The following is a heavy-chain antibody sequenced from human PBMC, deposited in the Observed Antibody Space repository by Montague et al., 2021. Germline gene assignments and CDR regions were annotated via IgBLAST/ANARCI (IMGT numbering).Heavy chain of an antibody. CDR3: AGDTVGASGYFSNYYMDV. V-gene: IGHV4-4*07. CDR1: GASINTYS. Sequence: SETLSLTCTVFGASINTYSWSWIRQPAGKGLEWIGRLSNGGSTNSNPSLKSRVSMSVDTSKNQFSLTLSSVTAADTAVYFCAGDTVGASGYFSNYYMDVWGRGTPVTVSS. CDR2: LSNGGST. J-gene: IGHJ6*03. D-gene: IGHD1-26*01.